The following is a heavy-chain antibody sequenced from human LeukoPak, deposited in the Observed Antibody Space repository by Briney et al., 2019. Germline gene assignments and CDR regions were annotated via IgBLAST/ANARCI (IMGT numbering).Heavy chain of an antibody. Sequence: GGSLRLSCAASGFTFSTFAMIWVRQPPGKGLEWVSSIFPSGGEIHYADSVRGRFTISRDNSKSTLSLQMNSLRAEDTAVYYCAREQGRQQLLSRRGCYYYMDVWGRGTTVTVSS. J-gene: IGHJ6*03. V-gene: IGHV3-23*01. D-gene: IGHD2-2*01. CDR3: AREQGRQQLLSRRGCYYYMDV. CDR2: IFPSGGEI. CDR1: GFTFSTFA.